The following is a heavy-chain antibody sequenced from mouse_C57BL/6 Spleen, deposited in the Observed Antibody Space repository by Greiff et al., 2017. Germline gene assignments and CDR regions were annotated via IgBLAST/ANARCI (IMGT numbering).Heavy chain of an antibody. CDR1: GYTFTDYY. Sequence: EVQLQQSGPELVKPGASVKISCKASGYTFTDYYMNWVKQSHGKSLEWIGDINTNNGGTSYNQKFKGKATLTVDKSSSTAYKELRSLTSEDAAVYYCARGGYYGSLAMDYWGQGTSVTVSS. J-gene: IGHJ4*01. CDR2: INTNNGGT. D-gene: IGHD1-1*01. V-gene: IGHV1-26*01. CDR3: ARGGYYGSLAMDY.